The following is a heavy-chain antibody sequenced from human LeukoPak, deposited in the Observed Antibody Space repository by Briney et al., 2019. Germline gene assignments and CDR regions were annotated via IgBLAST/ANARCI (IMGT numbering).Heavy chain of an antibody. J-gene: IGHJ4*02. CDR2: ISYSGST. D-gene: IGHD3-22*01. Sequence: SETLSLTCTVSGDSISSYYWSWIRQPPGKGLEWIGYISYSGSTNYNPSLRSRVTISVDTSKNQFSLKLSSVTAADTAVYYCARFRSHDSSGYYFDYWGQGTLVTVSS. CDR3: ARFRSHDSSGYYFDY. CDR1: GDSISSYY. V-gene: IGHV4-59*08.